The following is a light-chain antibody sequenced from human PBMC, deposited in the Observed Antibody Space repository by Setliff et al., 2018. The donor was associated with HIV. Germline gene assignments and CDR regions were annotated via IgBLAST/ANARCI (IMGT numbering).Light chain of an antibody. CDR2: DNN. CDR1: SSNIGNNY. CDR3: GTWDSSLSAVV. V-gene: IGLV1-51*01. J-gene: IGLJ2*01. Sequence: DAGQKVTISCSGSSSNIGNNYVSWYQQLPGTAPKLLIYDNNKRPSGIPDRFSGSKSGTSATLGITGLQTGDEADYYCGTWDSSLSAVVFGGGTQLTVL.